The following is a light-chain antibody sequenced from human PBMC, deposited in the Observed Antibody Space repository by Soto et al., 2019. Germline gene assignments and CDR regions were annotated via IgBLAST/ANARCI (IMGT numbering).Light chain of an antibody. CDR2: RNT. CDR1: NSNIGTNS. V-gene: IGLV1-44*01. CDR3: AAWDDSLNGRV. J-gene: IGLJ3*02. Sequence: QSVLTQPPSASGTPRQRVTISCSGSNSNIGTNSVNWFRQVPGTAPKLLISRNTQRPSGVPDRFSGSKSGTSASLAISGLRSDDEADYYCAAWDDSLNGRVFGGGTKLTVL.